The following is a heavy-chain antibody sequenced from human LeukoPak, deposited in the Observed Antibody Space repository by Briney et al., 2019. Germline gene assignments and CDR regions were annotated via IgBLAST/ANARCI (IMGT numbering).Heavy chain of an antibody. CDR3: ASVGSGWSRDY. V-gene: IGHV4-34*01. J-gene: IGHJ4*02. Sequence: PSETLSLTCAVYGESFSGYYWSWIRQPPGKGLEWIGEINHSGSTNYNPSLKSRVTISVDTSKNQFSLKLSSVTAADTAVYYCASVGSGWSRDYWGQGTLVTVSS. CDR1: GESFSGYY. D-gene: IGHD6-19*01. CDR2: INHSGST.